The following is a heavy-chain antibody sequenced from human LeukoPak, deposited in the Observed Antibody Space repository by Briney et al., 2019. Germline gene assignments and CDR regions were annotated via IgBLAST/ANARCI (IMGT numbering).Heavy chain of an antibody. D-gene: IGHD2-2*01. J-gene: IGHJ4*02. CDR1: GFTFSSYG. V-gene: IGHV3-30*02. CDR3: AKPGYCSSTSCYAHY. Sequence: GGSLRLSCAASGFTFSSYGMHWVRQAPGKGLEWVAFIRYDGSNKYYADSVKGRFTISRDNSKNTLYLQMNSLRAEDTAVYYCAKPGYCSSTSCYAHYWGQGTLVTVSS. CDR2: IRYDGSNK.